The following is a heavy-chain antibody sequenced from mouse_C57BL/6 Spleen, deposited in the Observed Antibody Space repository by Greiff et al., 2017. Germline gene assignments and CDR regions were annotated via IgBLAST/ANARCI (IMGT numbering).Heavy chain of an antibody. J-gene: IGHJ1*03. Sequence: EVQRVESGGGLVKPGGSLKLSCAASGFTFSSYTMSWVRQTPEKRLEWVAAIRGGGGNTYYPDNAKNTLYLQMSSLRSEATALYYCARRDYGNPYWYFDVWGTGTTVTVSS. CDR2: IRGGGGNT. D-gene: IGHD2-1*01. CDR1: GFTFSSYT. CDR3: ARRDYGNPYWYFDV. V-gene: IGHV5-9*01.